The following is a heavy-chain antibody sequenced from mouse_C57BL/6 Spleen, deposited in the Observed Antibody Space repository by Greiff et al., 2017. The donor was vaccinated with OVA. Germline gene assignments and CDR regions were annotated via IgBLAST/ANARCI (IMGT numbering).Heavy chain of an antibody. D-gene: IGHD4-1*01. CDR1: GYTFTSYW. J-gene: IGHJ4*01. V-gene: IGHV1-53*01. CDR3: ARWMTGAGWYAMDY. Sequence: VQLQQPGTDLVKPGASVKLSCKASGYTFTSYWMHWVKQRLGQGLEWIGNFNLSNGGTNYNEKFKSKATLTVDKASSTACMQHISLTSEDSAVYYGARWMTGAGWYAMDYWGQGTSVTVSS. CDR2: FNLSNGGT.